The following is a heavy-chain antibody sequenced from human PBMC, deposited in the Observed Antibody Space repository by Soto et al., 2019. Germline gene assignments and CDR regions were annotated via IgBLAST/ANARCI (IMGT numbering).Heavy chain of an antibody. CDR1: GFTFSSYA. D-gene: IGHD4-17*01. Sequence: GGSLRLSCAASGFTFSSYAMSWVRQAPGKGLEWVSAISGSGGSTYYADSVKGRFTISRDNSKNTLYLQMNSLRAEDTAVYYCAKESGNYGDYAYFDYWGQGTLVTVPQ. CDR2: ISGSGGST. J-gene: IGHJ4*02. CDR3: AKESGNYGDYAYFDY. V-gene: IGHV3-23*01.